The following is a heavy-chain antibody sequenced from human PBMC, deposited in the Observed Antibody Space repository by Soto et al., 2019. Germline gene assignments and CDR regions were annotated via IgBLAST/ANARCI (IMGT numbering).Heavy chain of an antibody. CDR2: IWYDGSNK. V-gene: IGHV3-33*01. CDR3: ARDSSGWPN. CDR1: GFTFSSYG. D-gene: IGHD6-19*01. Sequence: VQLVESGGGVVQPGRSLRLSCAASGFTFSSYGMHWVRQAPGKGLEWVAVIWYDGSNKYYADSVKGRFTISRDNSKNTLYLQMNSLRAEDTAVYYCARDSSGWPNWGQGTLVTVSS. J-gene: IGHJ4*02.